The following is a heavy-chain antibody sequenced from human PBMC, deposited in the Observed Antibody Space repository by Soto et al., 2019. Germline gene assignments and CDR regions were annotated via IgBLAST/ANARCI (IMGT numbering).Heavy chain of an antibody. Sequence: VQLQESGPGLVKPSETLSLTCTVSGGSISSYYWSWIRQPPGKGLEWIGYIYYSGSTNYNPSLKSRVTISVDTSKNQFSLKLSSVTAADTAVYYCARVKGRSAVAANFDYWGQGTLVTVSS. CDR2: IYYSGST. CDR3: ARVKGRSAVAANFDY. D-gene: IGHD6-19*01. J-gene: IGHJ4*02. CDR1: GGSISSYY. V-gene: IGHV4-59*01.